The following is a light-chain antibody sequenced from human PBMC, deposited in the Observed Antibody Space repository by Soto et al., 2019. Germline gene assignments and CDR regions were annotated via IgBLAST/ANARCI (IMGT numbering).Light chain of an antibody. CDR3: SSFTTSSTWV. V-gene: IGLV2-14*01. CDR1: SSDVGKYSY. Sequence: QSALTQPASVSGSPGQSIAISCTGTSSDVGKYSYVSWFQQYPGNAPKLMIYEVSNRPSGVSNRFSGSKSGNTASLTISGLQGDYDADYYCSSFTTSSTWVFGGGTKVTVL. J-gene: IGLJ3*02. CDR2: EVS.